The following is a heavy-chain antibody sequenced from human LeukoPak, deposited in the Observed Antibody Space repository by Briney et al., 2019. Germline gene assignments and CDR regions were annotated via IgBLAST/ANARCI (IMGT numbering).Heavy chain of an antibody. CDR1: GYTFTSYD. J-gene: IGHJ4*02. D-gene: IGHD3-10*01. V-gene: IGHV1-8*01. CDR3: ARGPFRVTMVRGVIYDY. Sequence: ASVKVSCMASGYTFTSYDINWVRQATGQGLEWMGWMNPNSGNTGYAQKFQGRVTMTRNTSISTAYMELSSLRSEDTAVYYCARGPFRVTMVRGVIYDYWGQGTLVTVSS. CDR2: MNPNSGNT.